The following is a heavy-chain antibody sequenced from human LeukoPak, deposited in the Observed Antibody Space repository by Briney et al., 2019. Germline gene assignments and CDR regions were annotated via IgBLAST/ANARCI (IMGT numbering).Heavy chain of an antibody. Sequence: GGSLRLSCAASGFTFGSYGMSWVRQAPGKGLEWVSFITHNADRTSYADSVEGRFTISRDNPRNTLYMQMNSLRDEDTAIYYCAIMHGYYDGSGYWVQWGQGTLVTVSS. CDR2: ITHNADRT. J-gene: IGHJ1*01. V-gene: IGHV3-23*01. CDR3: AIMHGYYDGSGYWVQ. D-gene: IGHD3-22*01. CDR1: GFTFGSYG.